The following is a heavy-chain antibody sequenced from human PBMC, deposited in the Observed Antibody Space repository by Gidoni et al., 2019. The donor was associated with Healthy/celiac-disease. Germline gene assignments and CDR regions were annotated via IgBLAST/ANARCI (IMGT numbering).Heavy chain of an antibody. V-gene: IGHV1-69*08. CDR2: IIPILGIA. Sequence: QVQLVQSGAEVKKPGSSVKVSCKASGGTFSSYTISWVRQAPGQGLEWMGRIIPILGIANYAQKFQGRVTITADKSTSTAYMELSSLRSEDTAVYYCARDKGVGYSYGYDYWGQGTLVTVSS. CDR3: ARDKGVGYSYGYDY. J-gene: IGHJ4*02. D-gene: IGHD5-18*01. CDR1: GGTFSSYT.